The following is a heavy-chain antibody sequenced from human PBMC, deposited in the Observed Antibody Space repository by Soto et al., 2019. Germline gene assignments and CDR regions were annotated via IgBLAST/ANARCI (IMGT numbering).Heavy chain of an antibody. CDR1: GYTFTGYY. Sequence: GASVKVSCKASGYTFTGYYMHWVRQAPGQGLEWMGWINPNSGGTNYAQKFQGWVTMTRDTSISTAYMELSRLRSDDTAVYYCAGEMPRTGINNWFDPWGQGTLVTVSS. CDR3: AGEMPRTGINNWFDP. CDR2: INPNSGGT. J-gene: IGHJ5*02. D-gene: IGHD1-1*01. V-gene: IGHV1-2*04.